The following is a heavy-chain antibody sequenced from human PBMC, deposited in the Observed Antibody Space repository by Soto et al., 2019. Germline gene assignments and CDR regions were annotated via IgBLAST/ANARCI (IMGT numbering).Heavy chain of an antibody. CDR1: GYTFTSYA. D-gene: IGHD3-22*01. V-gene: IGHV1-3*01. J-gene: IGHJ5*02. CDR3: ARDRYYDSSGYRSPNWFAP. Sequence: ASVKVSCKASGYTFTSYAMHWVRQAPGQRLEWMGWINAGNGNTKYSQKFQGRVTITRDTSASTAYMELSSLRSEDTAVYYCARDRYYDSSGYRSPNWFAPWGQGTLVTVSS. CDR2: INAGNGNT.